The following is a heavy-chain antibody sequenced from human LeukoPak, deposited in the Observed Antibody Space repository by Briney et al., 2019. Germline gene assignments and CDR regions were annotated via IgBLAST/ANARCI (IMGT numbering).Heavy chain of an antibody. J-gene: IGHJ4*02. D-gene: IGHD2-15*01. CDR2: INPAGSET. Sequence: PGGSLRLSCXXSGFSFSAYWMTWVRQAPGTGLEWVANINPAGSETYYVDPVKGRFSISRDNAKNLVYLQMNSLRAEDTAVYHCARFGYVAAVDVWGQGTPVTVSS. CDR1: GFSFSAYW. CDR3: ARFGYVAAVDV. V-gene: IGHV3-7*01.